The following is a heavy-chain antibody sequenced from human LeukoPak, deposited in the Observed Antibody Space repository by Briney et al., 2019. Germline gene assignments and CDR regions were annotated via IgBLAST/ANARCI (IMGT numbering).Heavy chain of an antibody. Sequence: GGSLRLSCAASGFTFSSYAMSWVRQAPGKGLEWVSVISGSGGSTYYADSVKGRFTISRDNSKNTLYLQMNSLRAEDTAVYYCARDKDDYSNYGPPSGMDVWGQGTTVTVSS. CDR2: ISGSGGST. D-gene: IGHD4-11*01. V-gene: IGHV3-23*01. CDR3: ARDKDDYSNYGPPSGMDV. CDR1: GFTFSSYA. J-gene: IGHJ6*02.